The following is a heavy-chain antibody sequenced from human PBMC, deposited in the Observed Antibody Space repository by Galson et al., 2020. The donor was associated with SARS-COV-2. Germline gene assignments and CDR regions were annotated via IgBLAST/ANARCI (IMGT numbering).Heavy chain of an antibody. CDR2: ISLYGNYL. CDR3: ARAVNYGSGSSYYGYFDI. CDR1: GFTFDDSH. J-gene: IGHJ2*01. D-gene: IGHD3-10*01. V-gene: IGHV3-21*01. Sequence: GGSLRLSCAASGFTFDDSHMNWVRQVPGKGLEWVATISLYGNYLYYADSMRGRFTISRDNARNSLYLQLNSLRADDTAVYFCARAVNYGSGSSYYGYFDIWGRGTLVTVSS.